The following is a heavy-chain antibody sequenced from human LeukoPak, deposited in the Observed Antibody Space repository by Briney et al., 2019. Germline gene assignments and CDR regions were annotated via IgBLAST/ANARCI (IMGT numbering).Heavy chain of an antibody. CDR1: GFTFSDYY. J-gene: IGHJ6*02. D-gene: IGHD2-2*01. Sequence: GGSLRLSCAASGFTFSDYYMSWIRQAPGKGLEWVSYISSSSSHTNYADSVKGRFTISRDNAKNSLYLQMNSLRAEDTAVYYCARAVGCSSTSCYYYYGMDVWGQGTTVTVSS. CDR2: ISSSSSHT. CDR3: ARAVGCSSTSCYYYYGMDV. V-gene: IGHV3-11*06.